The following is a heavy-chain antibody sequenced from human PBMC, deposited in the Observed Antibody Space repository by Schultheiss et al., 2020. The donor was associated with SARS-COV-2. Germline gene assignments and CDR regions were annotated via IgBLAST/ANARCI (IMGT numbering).Heavy chain of an antibody. V-gene: IGHV4-34*01. D-gene: IGHD6-13*01. Sequence: SETLSLTCAVYGGSFSGYYWSWIRQPPGKGLEWIGEINHSGSTNYNPSLKSRVTISVDTSKNQFSLKLSSMTAADTAVYYCARGQYSSNWYGSRPFDPWGQGTLVTVSS. CDR3: ARGQYSSNWYGSRPFDP. CDR2: INHSGST. J-gene: IGHJ5*02. CDR1: GGSFSGYY.